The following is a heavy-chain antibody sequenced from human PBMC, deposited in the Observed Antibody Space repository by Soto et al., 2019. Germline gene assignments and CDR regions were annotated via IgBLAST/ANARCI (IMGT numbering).Heavy chain of an antibody. J-gene: IGHJ4*02. CDR1: GYTFTSSG. CDR2: ISAYNGET. V-gene: IGHV1-18*01. D-gene: IGHD3-10*01. Sequence: QVQLGQYGAEVKKPGASVKVSCKASGYTFTSSGFSWVRQAPGQGLEWMAWISAYNGETHYAQKFQGRVTMTTDTSTSTSYMELRSLRSDDTAVYYCARDSRSYMYVSDSGQGTLVTVSS. CDR3: ARDSRSYMYVSD.